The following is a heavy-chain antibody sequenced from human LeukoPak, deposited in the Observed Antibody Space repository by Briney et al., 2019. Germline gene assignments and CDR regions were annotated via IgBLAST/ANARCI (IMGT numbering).Heavy chain of an antibody. D-gene: IGHD3-3*01. CDR2: IIPIFCTA. J-gene: IGHJ4*02. V-gene: IGHV1-69*13. Sequence: SVKVSCKASGGTFISYAISWVGQAPGQGVEWMGGIIPIFCTANSAQTFQVRVTLTADESTSTAYMELSSLRSEDTAVYYCASLTYYDFWSGYYTWNYFDYWGQGTLVTVSS. CDR1: GGTFISYA. CDR3: ASLTYYDFWSGYYTWNYFDY.